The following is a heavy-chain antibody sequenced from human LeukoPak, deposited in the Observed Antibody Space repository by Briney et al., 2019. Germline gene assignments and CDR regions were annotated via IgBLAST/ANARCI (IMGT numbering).Heavy chain of an antibody. J-gene: IGHJ3*02. CDR2: IDSSSSYI. V-gene: IGHV3-21*01. CDR3: ARPGITGTMGYGAFDI. D-gene: IGHD1-7*01. Sequence: GGSLRLSCAASGFTFSSYSINWVRQAPGKGLEWVSAIDSSSSYIYYADSVKGRFTISRDNAKNSLFLQMNSLRVEDTAVYYCARPGITGTMGYGAFDIWGQGTRVTVSS. CDR1: GFTFSSYS.